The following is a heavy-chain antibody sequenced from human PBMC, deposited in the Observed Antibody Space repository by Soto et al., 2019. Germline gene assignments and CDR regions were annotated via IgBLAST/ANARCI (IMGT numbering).Heavy chain of an antibody. J-gene: IGHJ4*02. V-gene: IGHV3-7*03. CDR3: ARESSSGWYFFDY. CDR1: GFIFSSHW. Sequence: EVQLVESGGGLVQPGGSLRLSCGASGFIFSSHWMSWARQAPGKGLEWVANIKQDGSEKYYVDSVKGRFTISRDNAKNSLYLQVSSLRAEDTAVYYCARESSSGWYFFDYWGQGTLVTVSS. D-gene: IGHD6-19*01. CDR2: IKQDGSEK.